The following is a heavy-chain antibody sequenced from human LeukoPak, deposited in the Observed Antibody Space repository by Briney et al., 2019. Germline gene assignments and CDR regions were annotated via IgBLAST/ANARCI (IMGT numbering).Heavy chain of an antibody. V-gene: IGHV4-34*01. CDR3: ARRPYDSSGRTHYYYGMDV. J-gene: IGHJ6*02. CDR2: INHSGST. D-gene: IGHD3-22*01. Sequence: PSETLSLTCTVSGGSISSYYWSWIRLPPGKGLEWIGEINHSGSTNYNPSLKSRVTISVDTSKNQFSLKLSSVTAADTAVYYCARRPYDSSGRTHYYYGMDVWGQGTTVTVSS. CDR1: GGSISSYY.